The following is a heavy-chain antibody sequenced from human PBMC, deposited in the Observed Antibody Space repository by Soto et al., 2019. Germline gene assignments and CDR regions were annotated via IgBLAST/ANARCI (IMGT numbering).Heavy chain of an antibody. V-gene: IGHV1-18*01. CDR1: GYTFTSYG. Sequence: ASVKVSCKASGYTFTSYGISWVRQAPGQGLEWMGWISGYNGNTNHAQKFQGRVTMTTDTSTSTAYMELRSLRSDDTAVYYCARDDEDFWSGYPDYWGQGTLVTVSS. J-gene: IGHJ4*02. CDR3: ARDDEDFWSGYPDY. D-gene: IGHD3-3*01. CDR2: ISGYNGNT.